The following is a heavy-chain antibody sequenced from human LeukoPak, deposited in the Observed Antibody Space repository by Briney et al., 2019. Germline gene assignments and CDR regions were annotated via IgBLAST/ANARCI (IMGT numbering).Heavy chain of an antibody. V-gene: IGHV4-39*01. D-gene: IGHD3-10*01. J-gene: IGHJ6*03. CDR3: ARHAVRYMGV. CDR2: IYYSGST. Sequence: SETLSLTCTVSGGSISSSSYYWGWIRQPPGKGLEWIGSIYYSGSTYYNPSLKSRVTISVDTSKNQFSLKLSSVTAADTAVYYSARHAVRYMGVWGKGTTVTVSS. CDR1: GGSISSSSYY.